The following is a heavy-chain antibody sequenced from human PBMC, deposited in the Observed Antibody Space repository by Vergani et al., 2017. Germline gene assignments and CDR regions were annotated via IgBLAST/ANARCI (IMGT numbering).Heavy chain of an antibody. Sequence: QLQLQESGPGLVKPSETLSLTCTVSGVSIGSNSYYWGWIRPPPGKGLEWIGTIYYTWTTYYNEAHKSRLTISVDTSKDQFSLDLTSVTAADTAVYYCTRHGRSGWAGYFQHWGQGTLVTASS. V-gene: IGHV4-39*01. D-gene: IGHD6-19*01. CDR2: IYYTWTT. CDR3: TRHGRSGWAGYFQH. J-gene: IGHJ1*01. CDR1: GVSIGSNSYY.